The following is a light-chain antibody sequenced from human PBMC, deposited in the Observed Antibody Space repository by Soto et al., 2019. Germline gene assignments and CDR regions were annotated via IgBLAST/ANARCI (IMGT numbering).Light chain of an antibody. CDR2: EVT. CDR3: VSYYGITSLLIV. J-gene: IGLJ2*01. CDR1: STGIGNYNH. V-gene: IGLV2-23*02. Sequence: QSALTQPASVSGSPGQSITISCTGTSTGIGNYNHVSWYQQHPGKAPKLMLYEVTQRPSDISNRFSGSKSGNTAFLTISGLQAVDEGDYYCVSYYGITSLLIVFGGGTKLTVL.